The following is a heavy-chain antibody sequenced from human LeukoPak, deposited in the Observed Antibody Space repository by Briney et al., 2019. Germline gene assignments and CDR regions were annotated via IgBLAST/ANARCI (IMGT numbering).Heavy chain of an antibody. CDR1: GYTFTSYY. D-gene: IGHD2-15*01. V-gene: IGHV1-46*01. CDR3: ARDWGCSGGSCYPFDY. CDR2: INPSGGST. Sequence: ASVKVSCKASGYTFTSYYMHWVRQAPGQGLEWMGIINPSGGSTSYAQKFQGRVTMTRDMSTSTVYMELSSLRSEDTAVYYCARDWGCSGGSCYPFDYWGQGTLVTVSS. J-gene: IGHJ4*02.